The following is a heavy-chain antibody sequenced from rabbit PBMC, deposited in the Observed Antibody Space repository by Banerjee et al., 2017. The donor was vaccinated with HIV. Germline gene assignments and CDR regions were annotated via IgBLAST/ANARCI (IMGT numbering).Heavy chain of an antibody. V-gene: IGHV1S45*01. J-gene: IGHJ4*01. Sequence: QEQLVESGGGLVQPEGSLTLTCTASGFSFSSSYWMCWVRQAPGKGLEWIGVINTDSGSTWYASWAKGRFTISKTSSTTVTLQMTSLTAADTATYFCARRGYAGYPYTIEDYFNLWGPGTLVTVS. CDR2: INTDSGST. D-gene: IGHD6-1*01. CDR3: ARRGYAGYPYTIEDYFNL. CDR1: GFSFSSSYW.